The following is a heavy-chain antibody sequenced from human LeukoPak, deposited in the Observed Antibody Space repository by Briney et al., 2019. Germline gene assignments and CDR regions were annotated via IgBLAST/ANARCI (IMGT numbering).Heavy chain of an antibody. CDR3: GRDALVGYFSCYYIDV. CDR1: DGPIRSHY. D-gene: IGHD2-15*01. Sequence: SDTLSLTCTVSDGPIRSHYWTWIRQSPVKGLEWIGDISNSGSTKYNPSLQSRVTISIDTSKSTFSLRLSSVTAADTAVYYCGRDALVGYFSCYYIDVWGKGITVTVSS. CDR2: ISNSGST. J-gene: IGHJ6*03. V-gene: IGHV4-59*11.